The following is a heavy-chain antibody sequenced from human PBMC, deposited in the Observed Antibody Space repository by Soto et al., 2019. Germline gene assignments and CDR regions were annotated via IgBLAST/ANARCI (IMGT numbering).Heavy chain of an antibody. Sequence: QVQLVESGGGVVQPGRSLRLSCAASGFTFSSYAMHWVRQAPGKGLEWVAVISYDGSNKYYADSVKGRFTISRDNSKNTLYLQMNSLRAEDTAVYYCARDPGDFWSGYYALYYFDYWGQGTLVTVSS. CDR2: ISYDGSNK. CDR1: GFTFSSYA. CDR3: ARDPGDFWSGYYALYYFDY. V-gene: IGHV3-30-3*01. D-gene: IGHD3-3*01. J-gene: IGHJ4*02.